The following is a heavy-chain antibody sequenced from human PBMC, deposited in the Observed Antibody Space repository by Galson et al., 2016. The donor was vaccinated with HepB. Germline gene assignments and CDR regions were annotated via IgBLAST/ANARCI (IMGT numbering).Heavy chain of an antibody. Sequence: SLRLSCAASGFPFSNYWMHWVRQAPGKGPVWVSRINSDGSSTTYADSVKGRFTFSRDNAKNTLYLQMNSLRAEDTALYYCTRVHREGIAAAGLQIWGQGTLVIVSS. J-gene: IGHJ4*02. CDR3: TRVHREGIAAAGLQI. CDR2: INSDGSST. CDR1: GFPFSNYW. V-gene: IGHV3-74*01. D-gene: IGHD6-13*01.